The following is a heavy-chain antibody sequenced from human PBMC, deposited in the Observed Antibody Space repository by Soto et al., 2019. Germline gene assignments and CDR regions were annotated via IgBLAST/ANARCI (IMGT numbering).Heavy chain of an antibody. V-gene: IGHV1-69*13. D-gene: IGHD2-2*01. CDR2: IIPIFGTA. CDR1: GGTFSSYA. Sequence: SVNVSCKASGGTFSSYAISWVRQAPGRGLEWMGGIIPIFGTANYAQKFQGRVTITADESTSTAYMELSSLRSEDTAVYYCARDIVVVPAAMLGYYYYGMDVWGQGTTVTVSS. J-gene: IGHJ6*02. CDR3: ARDIVVVPAAMLGYYYYGMDV.